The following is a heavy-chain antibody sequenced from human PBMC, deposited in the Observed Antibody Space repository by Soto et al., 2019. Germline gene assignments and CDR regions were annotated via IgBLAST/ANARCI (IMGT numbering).Heavy chain of an antibody. CDR1: GYSFTSHW. Sequence: PGESLKISCKASGYSFTSHWIAWVRQIPGKGLELMAIIYPEDSDIQYSPSLQGHVSVSADKSVSTAYLQWSSLEASDTAMYYCSRLGHYCSSPSCYTGYFFSGLDVWGQGTTVTVSS. J-gene: IGHJ6*02. CDR2: IYPEDSDI. V-gene: IGHV5-51*01. D-gene: IGHD2-2*02. CDR3: SRLGHYCSSPSCYTGYFFSGLDV.